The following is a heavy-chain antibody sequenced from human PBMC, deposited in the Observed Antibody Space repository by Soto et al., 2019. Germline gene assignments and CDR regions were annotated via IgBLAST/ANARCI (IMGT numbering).Heavy chain of an antibody. CDR1: GFTFSNYW. D-gene: IGHD2-2*01. CDR3: ARNVYSEVEPAPFDP. Sequence: EVQLVESGGGLVQPGGSLRLSCAASGFTFSNYWMTWVRQAPGKGLERVANIKQDGSEKYYVDSVKGRFTISRDKAKNSLYLQMNSLRVEDTAVYYCARNVYSEVEPAPFDPWGQGTLVTVSS. J-gene: IGHJ5*02. V-gene: IGHV3-7*01. CDR2: IKQDGSEK.